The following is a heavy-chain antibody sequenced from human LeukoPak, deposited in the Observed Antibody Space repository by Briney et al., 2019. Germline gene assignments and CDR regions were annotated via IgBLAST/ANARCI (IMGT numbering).Heavy chain of an antibody. CDR2: ISYDGSNK. V-gene: IGHV3-30*18. D-gene: IGHD3-16*02. CDR3: AKSQGIMITFGGVIADY. Sequence: GGSLRLSCAASGFTFSSYGMHWVRQAPGKGLEWVAVISYDGSNKYYADSVKGRFTISRDNSKNTLYLQMNSLRAEDTAVYYCAKSQGIMITFGGVIADYWGQGTLVTVSS. J-gene: IGHJ4*02. CDR1: GFTFSSYG.